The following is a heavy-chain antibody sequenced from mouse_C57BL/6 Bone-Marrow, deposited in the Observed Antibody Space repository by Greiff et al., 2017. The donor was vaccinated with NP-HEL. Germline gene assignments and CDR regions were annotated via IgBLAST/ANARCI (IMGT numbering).Heavy chain of an antibody. Sequence: LQESGAELVRPGASVTLSCKASGYTFTDYEMHWVKQTPVHGLEWIGAIDPETGGTAYNQKFKGKAILTADKSSSTAYMELRSLTSEDSAVYYCTRRTDYWGQGTSVTVSS. J-gene: IGHJ4*01. V-gene: IGHV1-15*01. CDR3: TRRTDY. CDR2: IDPETGGT. CDR1: GYTFTDYE.